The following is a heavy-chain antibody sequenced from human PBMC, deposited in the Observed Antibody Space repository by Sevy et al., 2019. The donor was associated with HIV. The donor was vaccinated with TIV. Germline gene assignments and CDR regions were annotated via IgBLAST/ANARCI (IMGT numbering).Heavy chain of an antibody. CDR1: GFTIRTYN. D-gene: IGHD2-2*01. CDR2: ISSSSTYI. CDR3: ARDCSSSTCLWGMDV. J-gene: IGHJ6*02. Sequence: GGSLRLSCAASGFTIRTYNMNWVRQAPGKGLEWVSSISSSSTYIYYADSVKGRFTISRDNAKNSLYLQMSSLRAEDTAVYYCARDCSSSTCLWGMDVWGQGTTVTVSS. V-gene: IGHV3-21*04.